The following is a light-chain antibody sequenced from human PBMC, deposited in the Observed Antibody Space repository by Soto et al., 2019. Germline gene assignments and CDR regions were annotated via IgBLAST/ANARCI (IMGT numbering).Light chain of an antibody. Sequence: IVLTQSPATLSLSPGKRATPSCRASQNISNYLIWYQQKPGQAPRLLIYDVSNRATGIPARFSGSGSGTDFTLTISRLELEDFAGYYCQQFSSYPLTFGGGTKWIS. CDR1: QNISNY. CDR3: QQFSSYPLT. J-gene: IGKJ4*01. CDR2: DVS. V-gene: IGKV3-11*01.